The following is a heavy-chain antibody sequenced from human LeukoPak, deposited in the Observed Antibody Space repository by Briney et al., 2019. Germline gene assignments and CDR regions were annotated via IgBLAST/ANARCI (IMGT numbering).Heavy chain of an antibody. Sequence: GGSLRLSCAASGFPFDDYAMHWVRQAPGKGLEWVSGISWNSGSIGYADSVKGRFTISRDNAKNSLYLQMNSLRAEDTALYYCAKDIARNIAVAGPDYWGQGTLVTVSS. CDR1: GFPFDDYA. V-gene: IGHV3-9*01. CDR3: AKDIARNIAVAGPDY. CDR2: ISWNSGSI. J-gene: IGHJ4*02. D-gene: IGHD6-19*01.